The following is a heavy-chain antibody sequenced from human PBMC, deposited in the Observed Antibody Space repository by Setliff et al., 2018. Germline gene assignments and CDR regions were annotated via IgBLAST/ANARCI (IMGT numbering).Heavy chain of an antibody. CDR2: IRSKAYGGTT. D-gene: IGHD3-10*01. J-gene: IGHJ5*02. Sequence: SLRLSCTASGFTFGDYAMSWVRQAPGKGLEWVGFIRSKAYGGTTEYAASVKGRFTISRDDSKSIAYLQMNSLKTEDTAVYYCTRERVWFGAPILYFDPWGQGTLVTVSS. CDR1: GFTFGDYA. V-gene: IGHV3-49*04. CDR3: TRERVWFGAPILYFDP.